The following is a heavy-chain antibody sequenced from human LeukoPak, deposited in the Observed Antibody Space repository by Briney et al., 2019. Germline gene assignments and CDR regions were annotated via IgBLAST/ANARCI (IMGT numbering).Heavy chain of an antibody. D-gene: IGHD4-23*01. CDR2: ISSSSSYI. Sequence: GGSLRLSCAASGFTFSSYSMNWVRQAPGKGLEWVSSISSSSSYIYYADSVKGRFTISRDNAKNSLYLQMNSLRAEDTAVYYCARDPGTVVTRRYYYYMDVWGKGTTVTVSS. V-gene: IGHV3-21*01. CDR1: GFTFSSYS. J-gene: IGHJ6*03. CDR3: ARDPGTVVTRRYYYYMDV.